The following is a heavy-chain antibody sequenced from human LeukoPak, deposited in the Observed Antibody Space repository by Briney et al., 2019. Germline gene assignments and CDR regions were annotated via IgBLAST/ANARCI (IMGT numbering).Heavy chain of an antibody. J-gene: IGHJ6*02. CDR1: GFAFSTYS. V-gene: IGHV3-21*01. Sequence: GGSLRLSCAASGFAFSTYSMDWGRQAPGKGLEWVSSISSSSSYIYYADSVKGRFIISRDNAKNSLYLQMNSLRAEDMAVYYCSRATGGSGNPTGYYYGMDVWGQGNTVTVSS. CDR3: SRATGGSGNPTGYYYGMDV. CDR2: ISSSSSYI. D-gene: IGHD3-10*01.